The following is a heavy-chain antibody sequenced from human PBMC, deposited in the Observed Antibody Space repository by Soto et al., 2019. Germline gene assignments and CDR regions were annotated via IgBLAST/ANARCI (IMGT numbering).Heavy chain of an antibody. CDR2: TYYRSKWYN. CDR3: ARGAEIQRRVPYYYYGMDV. V-gene: IGHV6-1*01. CDR1: GDSVSSNSAA. D-gene: IGHD5-18*01. J-gene: IGHJ6*02. Sequence: PSQTLSLSCAISGDSVSSNSAAWNWIRQSHSRGLEWLGRTYYRSKWYNDYAVSVKSRITINPDTSKNQFSLQLNSVTPEDTAVYSSARGAEIQRRVPYYYYGMDVWGQGTTVTVS.